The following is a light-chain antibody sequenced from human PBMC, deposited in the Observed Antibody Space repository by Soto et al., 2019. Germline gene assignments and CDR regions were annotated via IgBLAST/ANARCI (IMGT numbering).Light chain of an antibody. V-gene: IGKV1-16*01. CDR2: SAS. CDR1: QVMSNS. Sequence: DFQMTQSPSSLSASVGDRVIITCRASQVMSNSLAWFQQKPGKTPKSLLYSASGFQGGVPSRFSGSGSGTEFTLTIANLQPEDFATYFCFQYHSYPYTFGQGTKLDIK. CDR3: FQYHSYPYT. J-gene: IGKJ2*01.